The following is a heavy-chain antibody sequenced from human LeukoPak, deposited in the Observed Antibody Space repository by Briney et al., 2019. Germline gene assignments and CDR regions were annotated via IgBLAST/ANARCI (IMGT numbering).Heavy chain of an antibody. Sequence: PSETLSLTCAVYGGSFSGYYWSWIRQPPGKGLEWIGEINHSGSTNYNPSLKSRVTISVETSKNKFSLKLSSVTAADTTVSYCPKHSRFLEWLSLFDYSGEGTLVT. CDR2: INHSGST. J-gene: IGHJ4*02. V-gene: IGHV4-34*01. CDR3: PKHSRFLEWLSLFDY. D-gene: IGHD3-3*01. CDR1: GGSFSGYY.